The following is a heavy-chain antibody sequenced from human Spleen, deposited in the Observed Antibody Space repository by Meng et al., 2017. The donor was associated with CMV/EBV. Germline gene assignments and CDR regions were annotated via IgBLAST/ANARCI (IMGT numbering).Heavy chain of an antibody. CDR3: GRGVEGGIAP. CDR2: MNPNSGNT. Sequence: KVYCKASGYSFITYDINWVRQATGQGLEWMGWMNPNSGNTAYAKNFQGRVTMTRNTSITTAYMELTNLRVDDTAVYFCGRGVEGGIAPWGQGTLVTVSS. D-gene: IGHD3-16*01. J-gene: IGHJ5*02. CDR1: GYSFITYD. V-gene: IGHV1-8*01.